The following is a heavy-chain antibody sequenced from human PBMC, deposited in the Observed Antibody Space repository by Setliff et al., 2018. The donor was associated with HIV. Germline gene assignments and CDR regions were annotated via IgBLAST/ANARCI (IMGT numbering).Heavy chain of an antibody. D-gene: IGHD3-22*01. J-gene: IGHJ3*02. V-gene: IGHV4-59*08. CDR2: IYYSGNT. CDR1: GASIRGHY. Sequence: LSLPCSVSGASIRGHYWSWIRQSPGKGLEWIGNIYYSGNTNYNPSFKSRVTISVDTSKNQFSLRVNSVTAADTAVYYCARSLVPSGYYYGRHAFDIWGQGTKVTVSS. CDR3: ARSLVPSGYYYGRHAFDI.